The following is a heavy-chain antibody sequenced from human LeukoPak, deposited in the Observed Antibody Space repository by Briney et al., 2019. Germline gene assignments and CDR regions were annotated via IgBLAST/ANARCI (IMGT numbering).Heavy chain of an antibody. D-gene: IGHD4-17*01. CDR1: GGSFSGYY. CDR3: AGGAGDYTFDY. V-gene: IGHV4-34*01. CDR2: INHSGST. Sequence: SETLSLTCAVYGGSFSGYYWSWIRQPPGKGLEWIGEINHSGSTNYNPSLKSRVTISVDTSKNQFSLKLSSVTAADTAVYYCAGGAGDYTFDYWGQGTLVTVSS. J-gene: IGHJ4*02.